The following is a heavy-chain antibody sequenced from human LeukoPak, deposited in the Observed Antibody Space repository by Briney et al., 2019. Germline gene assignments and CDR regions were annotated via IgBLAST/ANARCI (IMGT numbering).Heavy chain of an antibody. CDR2: IYSGGST. CDR1: GFTVSSNY. J-gene: IGHJ4*02. V-gene: IGHV3-53*01. CDR3: ARRITIPGVAYYFDY. D-gene: IGHD3-3*01. Sequence: GGSLRLSCAASGFTVSSNYMSWVRQAPGKGLEWVSVIYSGGSTYYADSVKGRFTISRDNYKNSLYLQMNSLRAEDTAVYYCARRITIPGVAYYFDYWGQGALLTVSS.